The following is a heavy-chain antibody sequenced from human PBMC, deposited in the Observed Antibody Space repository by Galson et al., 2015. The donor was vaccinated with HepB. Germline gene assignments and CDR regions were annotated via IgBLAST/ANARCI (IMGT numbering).Heavy chain of an antibody. CDR3: ARDLTGYDAFDI. CDR1: GYTFTSYG. D-gene: IGHD1-20*01. Sequence: SVKVSCKASGYTFTSYGISWVRQAPGQGLEWMGWISAYNGNTNYAQKLQGRVTMTTDTSTSTAYTELRSLRSDDTAVYYCARDLTGYDAFDIWGQGTMVTVSS. J-gene: IGHJ3*02. CDR2: ISAYNGNT. V-gene: IGHV1-18*04.